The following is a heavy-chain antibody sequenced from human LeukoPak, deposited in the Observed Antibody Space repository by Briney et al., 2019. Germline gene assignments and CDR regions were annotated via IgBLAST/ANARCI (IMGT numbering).Heavy chain of an antibody. CDR1: GDSVRSYG. CDR3: ARMRGFCSSTSCYEGDY. V-gene: IGHV1-18*01. Sequence: GASVKVSCKASGDSVRSYGITWVRQAPGQGLEWMGWISDYDGNTNYAQSVQGRVSMTTDTSTSTAYMELRSLRSDDTAVYYCARMRGFCSSTSCYEGDYWGQGTLVTVSS. CDR2: ISDYDGNT. D-gene: IGHD2-2*01. J-gene: IGHJ4*02.